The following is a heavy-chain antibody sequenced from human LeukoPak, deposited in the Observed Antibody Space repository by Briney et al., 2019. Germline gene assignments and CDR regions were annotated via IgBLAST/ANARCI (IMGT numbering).Heavy chain of an antibody. D-gene: IGHD6-13*01. CDR2: IWYDGSNK. CDR3: ARDRAAAFDY. V-gene: IGHV3-33*01. Sequence: GGSLRLSCAASGFTFTSYGMHWVRQAPGKGLEWVAVIWYDGSNKYYADSVKGRLTISRDNSKNTLYLQMNSLRAEDTAVYYCARDRAAAFDYWGQGTLVTVSS. J-gene: IGHJ4*02. CDR1: GFTFTSYG.